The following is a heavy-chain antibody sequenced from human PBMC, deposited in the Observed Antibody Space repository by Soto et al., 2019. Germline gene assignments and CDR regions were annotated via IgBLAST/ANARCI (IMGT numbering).Heavy chain of an antibody. CDR3: ARVRPLPPYSGYDTIAD. Sequence: QVQLQQWGAGLLKPSETLSLTCAVYGGSFSGYYWSWIRQPPGKGLEWIGEINHSGSTNYNPPLKSRVTISLDTTKNHFSLMRTSGTAADTAVYYCARVRPLPPYSGYDTIADWGQGTLVTVSS. J-gene: IGHJ4*02. CDR2: INHSGST. CDR1: GGSFSGYY. V-gene: IGHV4-34*01. D-gene: IGHD5-12*01.